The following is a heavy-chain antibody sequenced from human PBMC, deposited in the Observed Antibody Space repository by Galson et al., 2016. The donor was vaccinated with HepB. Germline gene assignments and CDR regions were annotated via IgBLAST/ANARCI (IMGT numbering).Heavy chain of an antibody. V-gene: IGHV1-18*01. CDR1: GYSFTNYG. Sequence: SVKVSCKASGYSFTNYGVTWVRQAPGQGLEWVAWISAYNGTPNYAPKLQGRVTMTTDTSMATAYMELRSLRSDDTAVYYCARSSSGGFGYSMDVWGQGTTVTVSS. J-gene: IGHJ6*02. CDR2: ISAYNGTP. CDR3: ARSSSGGFGYSMDV. D-gene: IGHD6-19*01.